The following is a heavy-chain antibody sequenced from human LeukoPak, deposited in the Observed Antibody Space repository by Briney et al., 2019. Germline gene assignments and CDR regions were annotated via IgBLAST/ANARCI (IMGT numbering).Heavy chain of an antibody. D-gene: IGHD2-2*01. J-gene: IGHJ6*03. CDR2: FDPEDGET. V-gene: IGHV1-24*01. CDR1: EYTLTELS. CDR3: ARDLVVVPAAILNYYYYMDV. Sequence: ASVKVSCKVSEYTLTELSMHWVRQAPGKGLEWMGGFDPEDGETIYAQKFQGRVTMTEDTSTDTAYMELSSLRSEDTAVYYCARDLVVVPAAILNYYYYMDVWGKGTTVTVSS.